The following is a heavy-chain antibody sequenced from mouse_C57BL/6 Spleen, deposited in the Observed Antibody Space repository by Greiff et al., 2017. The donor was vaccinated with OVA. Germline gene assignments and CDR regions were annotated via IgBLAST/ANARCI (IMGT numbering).Heavy chain of an antibody. J-gene: IGHJ1*03. CDR3: ARGWDGGYFDV. Sequence: EVKLVESGGGLVKPGGSLKLSCAASGFTFSSYAMSWVRQTPEKRLEWVATISDGGSYTYYPDNVKGRFTISRDNAKNNLYLQMSHLKSEDTAMYYCARGWDGGYFDVWGTGTTVTVSS. V-gene: IGHV5-4*03. CDR2: ISDGGSYT. D-gene: IGHD4-1*01. CDR1: GFTFSSYA.